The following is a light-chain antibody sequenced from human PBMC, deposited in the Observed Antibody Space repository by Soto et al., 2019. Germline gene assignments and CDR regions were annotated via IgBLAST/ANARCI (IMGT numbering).Light chain of an antibody. V-gene: IGKV1-27*01. Sequence: DIQMTQSPSSLSASLRDRVTITCRASQGISNYLAWYQQKPGKVPYLLISAASTLQSGAPSRFSGSGSGTDFTLTISSLQPEDVATYYCQKYDSAPFTFGPGTKVDIK. CDR1: QGISNY. CDR3: QKYDSAPFT. J-gene: IGKJ3*01. CDR2: AAS.